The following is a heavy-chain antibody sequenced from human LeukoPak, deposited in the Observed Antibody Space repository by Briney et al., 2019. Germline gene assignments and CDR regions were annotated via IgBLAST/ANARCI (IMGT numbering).Heavy chain of an antibody. D-gene: IGHD5-12*01. CDR3: ARGAPSGYEPNPFDY. CDR1: GFTVSSSY. J-gene: IGHJ4*02. CDR2: IYSGGAI. Sequence: QPGGSLRLSCAASGFTVSSSYMSWVRQAPGKGLEWVSVIYSGGAIHYADPVKGRFTISRDNSRNILYLQMNSLRADDTAVYYCARGAPSGYEPNPFDYWGQGTLVTVSS. V-gene: IGHV3-53*01.